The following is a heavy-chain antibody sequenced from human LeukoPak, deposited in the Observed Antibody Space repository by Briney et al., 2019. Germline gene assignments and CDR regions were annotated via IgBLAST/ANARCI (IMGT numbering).Heavy chain of an antibody. CDR2: INWNGGST. Sequence: PGGSLRLSCAASGFTFSSYSMNWVRQAPGKGLEWVSGINWNGGSTGYADSVKGRFTISRDNAKNSLYLQMNSLRAEDTALYYCAREGRHDILTGFMDVWGKGTTVTVSS. J-gene: IGHJ6*03. CDR1: GFTFSSYS. CDR3: AREGRHDILTGFMDV. V-gene: IGHV3-20*04. D-gene: IGHD3-9*01.